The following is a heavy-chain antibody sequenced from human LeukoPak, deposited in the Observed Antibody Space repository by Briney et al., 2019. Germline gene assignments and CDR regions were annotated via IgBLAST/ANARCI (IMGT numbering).Heavy chain of an antibody. V-gene: IGHV4-59*08. CDR3: ARRGDYGYFDY. CDR1: GGSISSYY. J-gene: IGHJ4*02. CDR2: IYYSGST. D-gene: IGHD4-17*01. Sequence: SETLSLTCTVSGGSISSYYWSWIRQPPGKGLEWIGYIYYSGSTKYNPSLNSRATISVDTSKNHFSLKLSSVTAADTAVYYCARRGDYGYFDYWGQGTLVTVSS.